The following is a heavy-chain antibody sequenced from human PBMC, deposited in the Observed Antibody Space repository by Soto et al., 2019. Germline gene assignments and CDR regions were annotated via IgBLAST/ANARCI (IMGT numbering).Heavy chain of an antibody. CDR3: ARDLYCSGGSCYSTADAFDI. D-gene: IGHD2-15*01. CDR1: GYTFSSYY. V-gene: IGHV1-46*01. J-gene: IGHJ3*02. Sequence: AEVSCKACGYTFSSYYMHWARQAPGQGLEWMGIINPSGGSTSYAQKFQGRVTMTRDTSTSTVYMELSSLRSEDTAVYYCARDLYCSGGSCYSTADAFDIWGQGTMVTVSS. CDR2: INPSGGST.